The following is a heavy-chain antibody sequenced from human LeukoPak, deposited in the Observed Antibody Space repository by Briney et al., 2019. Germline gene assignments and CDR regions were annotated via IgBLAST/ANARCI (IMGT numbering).Heavy chain of an antibody. J-gene: IGHJ5*02. CDR1: GFTFSSYA. Sequence: GGSLSLSCAASGFTFSSYAMNWVRQAPGKGLEWVSAISGSGGSTYYADSVKGRFTISRDNSKNTLYLQMNSLRAEDTAVYYCAKRDTIGWYQGGGWFEPWGQGTLVTVSS. D-gene: IGHD6-19*01. CDR2: ISGSGGST. V-gene: IGHV3-23*01. CDR3: AKRDTIGWYQGGGWFEP.